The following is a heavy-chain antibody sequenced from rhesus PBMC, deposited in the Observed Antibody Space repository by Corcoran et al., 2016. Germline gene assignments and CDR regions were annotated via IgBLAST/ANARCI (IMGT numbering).Heavy chain of an antibody. J-gene: IGHJ4*01. Sequence: QVTLKESGPALVKPTQTLTLTCTFSGFSLSTSGMGVGWIRQPSRKTLEWLALIYWDDDKRYSTSLKSRLTISKDTSKNQVVLTMTNMDPVDTATYYCARVQVERSFDYWGQGVLVTISS. CDR1: GFSLSTSGMG. CDR2: IYWDDDK. V-gene: IGHV2-1*01. CDR3: ARVQVERSFDY. D-gene: IGHD1-1*01.